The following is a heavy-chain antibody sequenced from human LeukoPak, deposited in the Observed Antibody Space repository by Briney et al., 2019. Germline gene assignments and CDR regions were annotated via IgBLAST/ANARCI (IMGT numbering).Heavy chain of an antibody. V-gene: IGHV4-39*07. Sequence: SETLSLTCTVSGGSISSSSYYWGWIRQPPGKGLEWIGSIYYSGSTYYNPSLKSRVTISVDTSKNQFSLKLSSVTAADTAVYYCAREVTYSGSWYYYYYYMDVWGKGTTVTVSS. CDR2: IYYSGST. CDR1: GGSISSSSYY. J-gene: IGHJ6*03. CDR3: AREVTYSGSWYYYYYYMDV. D-gene: IGHD6-13*01.